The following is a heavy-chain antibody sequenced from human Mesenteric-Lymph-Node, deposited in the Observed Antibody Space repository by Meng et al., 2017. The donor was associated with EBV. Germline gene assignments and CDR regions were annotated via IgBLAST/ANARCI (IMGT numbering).Heavy chain of an antibody. D-gene: IGHD1-26*01. V-gene: IGHV4-39*01. CDR2: YYNSGST. CDR3: ARQGPSGRTFDY. J-gene: IGHJ4*02. Sequence: LQLQGAGPGLVKPSETLSRTCTVSGGSSSSSSYYWGWIRQPPGKGLEWIGTYYNSGSTHYNPSLKSRVTISVDTSNNQFSLRLISVTAADTAAYYCARQGPSGRTFDYWGQGTLVTVSS. CDR1: GGSSSSSSYY.